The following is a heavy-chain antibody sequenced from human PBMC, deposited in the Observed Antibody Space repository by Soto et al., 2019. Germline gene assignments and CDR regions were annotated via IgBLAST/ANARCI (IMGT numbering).Heavy chain of an antibody. Sequence: PSETLSLTCAVSGDYISSGDFFWTWIRQSPGKGLEWLAYIYKSGTSYYNPSLQSRLFISIDTSNNLFSLQLTSVTAADPAFYYCARSLSASSGWFDPWGQGTLVTVSS. CDR1: GDYISSGDFF. CDR2: IYKSGTS. V-gene: IGHV4-30-4*02. D-gene: IGHD6-6*01. J-gene: IGHJ5*02. CDR3: ARSLSASSGWFDP.